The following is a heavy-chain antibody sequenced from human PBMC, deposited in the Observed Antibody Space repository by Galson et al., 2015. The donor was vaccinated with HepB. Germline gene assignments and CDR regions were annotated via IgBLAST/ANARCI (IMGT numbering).Heavy chain of an antibody. Sequence: TLSLTCTVSGGSISTRNYYWSWLRQHPGKGLEWIGYIYYSGTTYYKPSLKSRVTISMDTSKNQFSLNLTSVSAADTAIYSCARAYSRTWLAPGGFDSWGQGTLVTVPS. J-gene: IGHJ4*02. CDR2: IYYSGTT. V-gene: IGHV4-31*03. D-gene: IGHD2-2*01. CDR3: ARAYSRTWLAPGGFDS. CDR1: GGSISTRNYY.